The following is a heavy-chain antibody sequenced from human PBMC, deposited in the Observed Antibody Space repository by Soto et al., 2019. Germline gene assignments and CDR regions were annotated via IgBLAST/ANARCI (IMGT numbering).Heavy chain of an antibody. J-gene: IGHJ6*02. V-gene: IGHV1-69*13. CDR2: IIPIFGTA. CDR3: AQTGVAGYYYYGMDV. D-gene: IGHD2-15*01. CDR1: GGTFSSYA. Sequence: GASVKVSCKASGGTFSSYAISWVRQAPGQGLEWMGGIIPIFGTANYAQKFQGRVTITADESTSTAYMELSSLRSEDTAVYYCAQTGVAGYYYYGMDVWGQGTTVTVSS.